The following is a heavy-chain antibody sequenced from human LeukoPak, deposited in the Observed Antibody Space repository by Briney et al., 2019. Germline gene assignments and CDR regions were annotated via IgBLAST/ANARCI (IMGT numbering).Heavy chain of an antibody. D-gene: IGHD6-19*01. CDR1: GGTFSSYA. CDR3: ARAHIAVAAQLFDF. J-gene: IGHJ4*02. V-gene: IGHV1-69*04. CDR2: IIPILGIA. Sequence: SVKDSCNASGGTFSSYAISWLRQAPGQGLEWMGRIIPILGIANYAQKFQGRVTITADKSTSTAYMELSSLRSEDTAVYYCARAHIAVAAQLFDFCGQGTLVTVSS.